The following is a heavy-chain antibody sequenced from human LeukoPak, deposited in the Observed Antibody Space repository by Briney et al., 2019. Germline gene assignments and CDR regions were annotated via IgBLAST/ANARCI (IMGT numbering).Heavy chain of an antibody. CDR3: APKLYYFDH. J-gene: IGHJ4*02. D-gene: IGHD3-10*01. CDR1: GFTFSDYY. Sequence: GGSLRLSCAASGFTFSDYYMSWIRQAPGKGLEWVSYISSSGSTKHYADSVKGRFTISRNNATNSLYLQMNSLRAEDTAVYYCAPKLYYFDHWGQGTLVTVSS. CDR2: ISSSGSTK. V-gene: IGHV3-11*01.